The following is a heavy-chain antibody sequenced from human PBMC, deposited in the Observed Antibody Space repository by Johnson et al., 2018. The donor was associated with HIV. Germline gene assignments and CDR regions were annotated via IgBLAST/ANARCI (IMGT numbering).Heavy chain of an antibody. D-gene: IGHD1-26*01. CDR2: ISWDGGGT. Sequence: VQLVESGGVVVQPGGSLRLSCAASGFTFDDYAMHWVRQAPGKGLEWVSLISWDGGGTYYADSVKGRFTISRDNAKNSLYLQMNSLRAEDTALYYCATSGSYYGAAFDIWGQGTMVTVSS. CDR3: ATSGSYYGAAFDI. J-gene: IGHJ3*02. V-gene: IGHV3-43D*03. CDR1: GFTFDDYA.